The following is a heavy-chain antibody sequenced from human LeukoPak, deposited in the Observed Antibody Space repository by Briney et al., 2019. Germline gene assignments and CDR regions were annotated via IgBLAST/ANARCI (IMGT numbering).Heavy chain of an antibody. Sequence: SESLSLTCTVSGGSISSGGYFWSWIRQHPGKGLEWIGSISSSGSTLYSPSLKRRVTISVDTSKNQFSLNLSSVTAADTAVYYCARAGNLNAFDYWGQGTRVTVSS. CDR1: GGSISSGGYF. CDR2: ISSSGST. D-gene: IGHD1-1*01. J-gene: IGHJ4*02. V-gene: IGHV4-31*03. CDR3: ARAGNLNAFDY.